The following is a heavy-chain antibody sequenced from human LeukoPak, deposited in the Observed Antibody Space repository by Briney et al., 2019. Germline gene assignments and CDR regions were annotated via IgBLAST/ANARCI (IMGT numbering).Heavy chain of an antibody. J-gene: IGHJ4*02. D-gene: IGHD2-2*01. Sequence: SETLSLTCAVYGGSFSGYYWSWIRQPPGKGLEWIGEINHSGSTNYNPSLKSRVTISVDTSKNQFSLKLSSVTAADTAVYYCARGPAPLGVVVPAAFYLAYWGQGTLVTVSS. CDR1: GGSFSGYY. V-gene: IGHV4-34*01. CDR2: INHSGST. CDR3: ARGPAPLGVVVPAAFYLAY.